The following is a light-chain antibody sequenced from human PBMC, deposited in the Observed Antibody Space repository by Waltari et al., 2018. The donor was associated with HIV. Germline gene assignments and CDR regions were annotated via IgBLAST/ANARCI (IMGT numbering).Light chain of an antibody. CDR1: RPTRYY. V-gene: IGLV3-19*01. CDR2: VRD. CDR3: HSRDSNGNHPV. J-gene: IGLJ3*02. Sequence: SSELPQDPVLSVALGQTVRFTCQGARPTRYYVSWYQQKPNQAPRLLIYVRDNRPSGIPDRFSGSNSGNTASLNITGTQVEDEADYYCHSRDSNGNHPVFGGGTKLTVL.